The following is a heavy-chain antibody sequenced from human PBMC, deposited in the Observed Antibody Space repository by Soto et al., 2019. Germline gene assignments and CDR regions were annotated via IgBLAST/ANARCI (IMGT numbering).Heavy chain of an antibody. Sequence: HPGGSLRLSCAASGFTFSSNAMSWVRQAPGKGLEWVAGISAIGRNAFYADSVRGRFTVSRDNANGTLSLQMNSLKVEDTAVYYCASGGYFDLWSGFSPHDYWGQGTLVTVSS. V-gene: IGHV3-23*01. J-gene: IGHJ4*02. D-gene: IGHD3-3*01. CDR2: ISAIGRNA. CDR3: ASGGYFDLWSGFSPHDY. CDR1: GFTFSSNA.